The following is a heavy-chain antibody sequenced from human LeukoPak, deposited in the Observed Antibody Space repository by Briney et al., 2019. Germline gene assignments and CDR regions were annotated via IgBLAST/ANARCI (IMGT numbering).Heavy chain of an antibody. CDR1: GYTFTDYY. CDR2: INPNSGGT. D-gene: IGHD1-26*01. J-gene: IGHJ4*02. Sequence: ASVKISCKVSGYTFTDYYMHWVRQAPGQGLEWMGWINPNSGGTNYAQKFQGRVTMTRDTSISTAYMELSRLRSDDTAVHYCARAVGATTGYYFDYWGQGTLVTVSS. V-gene: IGHV1-2*02. CDR3: ARAVGATTGYYFDY.